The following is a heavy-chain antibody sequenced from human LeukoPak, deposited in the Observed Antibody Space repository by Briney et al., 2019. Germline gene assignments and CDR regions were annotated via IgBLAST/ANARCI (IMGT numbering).Heavy chain of an antibody. J-gene: IGHJ4*02. CDR3: ATDFTNIRGGGYFDN. CDR1: GFIFSSSV. D-gene: IGHD2-15*01. Sequence: GGSLRLSCAASGFIFSSSVMHCVRQTPGKGPEWVAVIWFDGGKIYYADSVKGRFTISRDNSKNTLYLQMNSLRAEDTAVYHCATDFTNIRGGGYFDNWGQGNLVTVSS. V-gene: IGHV3-33*01. CDR2: IWFDGGKI.